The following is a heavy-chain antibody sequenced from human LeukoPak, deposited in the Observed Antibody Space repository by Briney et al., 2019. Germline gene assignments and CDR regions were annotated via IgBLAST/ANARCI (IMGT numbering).Heavy chain of an antibody. D-gene: IGHD2-21*02. CDR2: INPNSGGT. CDR3: ARGGGLGIVVVTAIHFDY. Sequence: GASVKVSCKASGYTFTGYYMHWVRQAPGQGLEWMGWINPNSGGTDYAQKFQGRVTMTRDTSISTAYMELSRLRSNDTAVYYCARGGGLGIVVVTAIHFDYWGQGTLVTVSS. V-gene: IGHV1-2*02. CDR1: GYTFTGYY. J-gene: IGHJ4*02.